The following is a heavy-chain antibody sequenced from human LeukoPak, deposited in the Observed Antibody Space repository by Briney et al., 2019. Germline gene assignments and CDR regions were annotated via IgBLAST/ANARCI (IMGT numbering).Heavy chain of an antibody. CDR3: ARVRDNACDY. CDR1: GYMVSDYY. D-gene: IGHD1-1*01. J-gene: IGHJ4*02. Sequence: GASVTVSCKTSGYMVSDYYMHWVRQAPGQGLEWMGWLRGDTGDTDSPQKFKGRVTMTRDTATNTAYMQLSRLTYDDTAIYFCARVRDNACDYWGQGTLVTLSS. V-gene: IGHV1-2*02. CDR2: LRGDTGDT.